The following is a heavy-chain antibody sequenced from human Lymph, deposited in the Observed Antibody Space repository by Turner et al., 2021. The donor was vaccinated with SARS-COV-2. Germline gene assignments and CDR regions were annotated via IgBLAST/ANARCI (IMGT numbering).Heavy chain of an antibody. J-gene: IGHJ4*02. V-gene: IGHV3-15*01. CDR3: ATGWFAGTYGDYLDY. Sequence: VQLVESGGGLVKSGGSFRLSWAASGFIISNAWMSCIRQAAGKGLERVGRIKSKTDGGTPDYAAPVKGRFAISRDDAKHKLYLQMNSLKAEDKAVYVCATGWFAGTYGDYLDYWGQGTLVTVSS. D-gene: IGHD1-7*01. CDR1: GFIISNAW. CDR2: IKSKTDGGTP.